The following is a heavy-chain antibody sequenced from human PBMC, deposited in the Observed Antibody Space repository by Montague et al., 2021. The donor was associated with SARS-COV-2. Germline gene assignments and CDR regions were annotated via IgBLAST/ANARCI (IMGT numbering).Heavy chain of an antibody. D-gene: IGHD1-20*01. Sequence: RTYYSYSVKGLFTISRDNSKNTLSLQMNIRRAEDKAVYYCAKVGWYNWNPYDTFDIWGQGTMVTGYS. J-gene: IGHJ3*02. CDR2: RT. V-gene: IGHV3-23*01. CDR3: AKVGWYNWNPYDTFDI.